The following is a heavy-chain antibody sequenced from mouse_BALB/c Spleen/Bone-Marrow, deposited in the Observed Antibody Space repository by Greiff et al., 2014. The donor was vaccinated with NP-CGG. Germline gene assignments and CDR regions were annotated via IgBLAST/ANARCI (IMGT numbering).Heavy chain of an antibody. J-gene: IGHJ3*01. CDR3: AGREYGNGGFAY. CDR2: IYPGSGNT. CDR1: GYTFTDYY. V-gene: IGHV1-77*01. D-gene: IGHD2-10*02. Sequence: QVQLQQPGAELARPGASVKLSCKASGYTFTDYYINWVKQRTGQGLEWIGEIYPGSGNTYYNEKFKGKATLTADKSSSTAYMQLSSLTSEDSAVYFCAGREYGNGGFAYWGQGTLVTVSA.